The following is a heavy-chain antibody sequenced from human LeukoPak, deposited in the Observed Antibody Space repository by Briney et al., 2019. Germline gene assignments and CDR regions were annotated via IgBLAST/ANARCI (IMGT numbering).Heavy chain of an antibody. J-gene: IGHJ4*02. Sequence: NPSETLSLTCTVSGGSISSYYWSWIRQPPGKGLEWIGYIYYSGSTNYNPSLKSRVTISVDTSKNLFSLKLSSVTAADTAVYYCARRVDTAMSNDYYFDYWGQGTLVTVSS. V-gene: IGHV4-59*08. CDR1: GGSISSYY. CDR3: ARRVDTAMSNDYYFDY. D-gene: IGHD5-18*01. CDR2: IYYSGST.